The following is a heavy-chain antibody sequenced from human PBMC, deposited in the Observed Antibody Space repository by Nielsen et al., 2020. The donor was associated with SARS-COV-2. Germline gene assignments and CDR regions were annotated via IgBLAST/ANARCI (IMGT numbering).Heavy chain of an antibody. Sequence: ASVKVSCKASGYSFTSYEINWVRQATGQGLEWMGWMNPNSGNKGYAQKFQGRVTMTRSTSTSTAYMELHSLGSEDTAVYYCASCKGDGKYFDCEGFDYWGQGTLVTVSS. V-gene: IGHV1-8*02. CDR3: ASCKGDGKYFDCEGFDY. J-gene: IGHJ4*02. CDR2: MNPNSGNK. D-gene: IGHD3-9*01. CDR1: GYSFTSYE.